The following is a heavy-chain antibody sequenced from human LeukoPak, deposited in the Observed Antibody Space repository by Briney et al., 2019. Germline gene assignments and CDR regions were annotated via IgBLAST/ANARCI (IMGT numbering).Heavy chain of an antibody. CDR2: ITDSGRSP. CDR3: AKHPGPYGGNPFNL. D-gene: IGHD4/OR15-4a*01. J-gene: IGHJ5*02. V-gene: IGHV3-23*01. CDR1: GFSLDNSA. Sequence: GGSLRLSCAAPGFSLDNSALSWVRQAPGKGLQWVSTITDSGRSPNYADSVKGRFTISRDNSKNTMYLHMNSLTAGDTAVYYCAKHPGPYGGNPFNLWGQGTLVTVSS.